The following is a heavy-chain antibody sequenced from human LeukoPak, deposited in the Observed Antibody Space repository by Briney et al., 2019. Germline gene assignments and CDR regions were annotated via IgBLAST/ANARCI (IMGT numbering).Heavy chain of an antibody. CDR2: ITTSDSTT. CDR1: GFTFSSYE. Sequence: PGGSLRLSCAASGFTFSSYEMNWVRQAPGKGLEWLSYITTSDSTTHYADSVKGRFTISRDDAQNSLYLQMNSLRVEDTAVYYCARGGTPNYRSGWVYMDVWGKGTTVTISS. CDR3: ARGGTPNYRSGWVYMDV. V-gene: IGHV3-48*03. J-gene: IGHJ6*03. D-gene: IGHD6-25*01.